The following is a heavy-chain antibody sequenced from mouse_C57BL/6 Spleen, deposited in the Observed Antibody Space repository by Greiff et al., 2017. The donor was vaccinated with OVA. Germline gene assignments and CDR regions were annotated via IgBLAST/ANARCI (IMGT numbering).Heavy chain of an antibody. J-gene: IGHJ1*03. CDR3: ARNGGYGNDWYFDV. CDR1: GFSLTSYA. Sequence: QVQLQQSGPGLVAPSQSLSITCTVSGFSLTSYAISWVRQPPGKGLEWLGVIWTGGGTNYNSALKSRLSISKDNSKSQVFLKMNSLQTDDTARYYCARNGGYGNDWYFDVWGTGTTVTVSS. D-gene: IGHD2-1*01. V-gene: IGHV2-9-1*01. CDR2: IWTGGGT.